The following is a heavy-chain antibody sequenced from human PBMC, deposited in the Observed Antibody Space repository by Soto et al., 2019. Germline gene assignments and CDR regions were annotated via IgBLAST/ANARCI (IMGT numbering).Heavy chain of an antibody. D-gene: IGHD4-17*01. J-gene: IGHJ6*02. CDR2: ISAYNGNT. Sequence: ASVKVSCKASGYTFTGYYMHWVRQAPGQGLEWMGWISAYNGNTNYAQKLQGRVTMTTDTSTSTAYMELRSLRSDDTAVYYCARVSRDGDYGRRGYYYYGMDVWGQGTTVTVSS. V-gene: IGHV1-18*04. CDR1: GYTFTGYY. CDR3: ARVSRDGDYGRRGYYYYGMDV.